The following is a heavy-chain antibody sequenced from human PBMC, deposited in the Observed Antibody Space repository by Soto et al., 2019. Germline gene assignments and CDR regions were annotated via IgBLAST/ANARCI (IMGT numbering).Heavy chain of an antibody. J-gene: IGHJ2*01. D-gene: IGHD3-22*01. Sequence: QVQLVQSGAEVKKPGASVKVSCKASGYTFTSYDINWVRQATGQGLEWMGWMNPNSGNTGYAQKFQGRVTMTTNTSISTAYMELSSLRSEDTAVYYCARLYYYDSSGYPAFDLWGRGTLVTVSS. V-gene: IGHV1-8*01. CDR2: MNPNSGNT. CDR1: GYTFTSYD. CDR3: ARLYYYDSSGYPAFDL.